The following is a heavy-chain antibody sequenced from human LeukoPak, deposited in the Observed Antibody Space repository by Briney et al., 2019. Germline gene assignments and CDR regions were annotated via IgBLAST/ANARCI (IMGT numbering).Heavy chain of an antibody. D-gene: IGHD2-21*01. J-gene: IGHJ6*03. CDR1: GGSISSSSYY. V-gene: IGHV4-39*01. CDR3: ATPPTYSVPTGYYYMDV. CDR2: IYYSGST. Sequence: SETLSLTCAVSGGSISSSSYYWGWIRQPPGKGLEWIGSIYYSGSTYYNPSLKSRVTISVDTSKNQFSLKLSSVTAADTAVYYCATPPTYSVPTGYYYMDVWGKGTTVTVSS.